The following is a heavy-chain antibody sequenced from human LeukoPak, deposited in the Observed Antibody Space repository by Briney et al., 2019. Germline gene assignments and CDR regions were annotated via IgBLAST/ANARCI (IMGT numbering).Heavy chain of an antibody. J-gene: IGHJ4*02. CDR2: IYPGDSDT. CDR3: ARQGGPTYYYDSSGYYCDY. CDR1: GYSFTSYW. V-gene: IGHV5-51*01. D-gene: IGHD3-22*01. Sequence: GESLKISFKGSGYSFTSYWIGWVRPMPGKGLGWMGIIYPGDSDTRYSPSFQGQVTISADKSISTAYLQWSSLKASDTAMYYCARQGGPTYYYDSSGYYCDYWGQGTLVTVSS.